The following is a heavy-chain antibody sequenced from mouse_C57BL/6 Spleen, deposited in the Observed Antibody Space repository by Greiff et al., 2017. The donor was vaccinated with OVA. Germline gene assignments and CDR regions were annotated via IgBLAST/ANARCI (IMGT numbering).Heavy chain of an antibody. CDR2: IYPGSGNT. J-gene: IGHJ4*01. Sequence: QVQLQQSGAELVRPGASVKLSCKASGYTFTDYYINWVKQRPGQGLEWIARIYPGSGNTYYNEKFKGKATLTAEKSSSTAYMQLSSLTSEDSAVYFCARSGWSGAMDYWGQGTSVTVSS. D-gene: IGHD2-3*01. CDR3: ARSGWSGAMDY. V-gene: IGHV1-76*01. CDR1: GYTFTDYY.